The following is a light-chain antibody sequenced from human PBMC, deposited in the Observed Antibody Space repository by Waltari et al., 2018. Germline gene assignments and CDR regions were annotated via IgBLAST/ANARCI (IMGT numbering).Light chain of an antibody. J-gene: IGLJ3*02. V-gene: IGLV4-69*01. CDR2: VNSDGSH. Sequence: QLVLTQSPSASDFLGASVKLPCTLSSGHSSNIIAWLQQRPERGPRYLMKVNSDGSHSKGDDIPDRFSGSSSGAERYLTISSLQSEDEADYYCETGGHGTWVFGGGTKLTVL. CDR1: SGHSSNI. CDR3: ETGGHGTWV.